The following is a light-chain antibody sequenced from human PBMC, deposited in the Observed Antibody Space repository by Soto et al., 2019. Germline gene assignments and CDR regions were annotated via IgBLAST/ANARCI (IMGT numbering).Light chain of an antibody. Sequence: EVVMTPSPATLSVAPGERATHSCRASQSVSINLAWYQQKSGQAPRLLIYGASTRATGVPARFSGSGFGTEFTLTISSLQSEDFAVYFCQHYNNWPLFTFGQGTKWIS. J-gene: IGKJ2*01. CDR3: QHYNNWPLFT. V-gene: IGKV3-15*01. CDR2: GAS. CDR1: QSVSIN.